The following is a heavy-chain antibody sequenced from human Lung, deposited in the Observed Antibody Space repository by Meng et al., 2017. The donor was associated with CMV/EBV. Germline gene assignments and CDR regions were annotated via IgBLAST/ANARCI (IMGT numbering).Heavy chain of an antibody. V-gene: IGHV3-30*04. J-gene: IGHJ4*02. Sequence: GGSLRLXCVGSGYSFGNYAMHWVRQAPGKGLEWVAVISYDGDKKFYTDSVKGRFTISRDNSKNTLILQMNSLRTEDTAVYYCARVYYDSTNYYFSFGYWGQGXLVTVSS. CDR2: ISYDGDKK. CDR1: GYSFGNYA. CDR3: ARVYYDSTNYYFSFGY. D-gene: IGHD3-22*01.